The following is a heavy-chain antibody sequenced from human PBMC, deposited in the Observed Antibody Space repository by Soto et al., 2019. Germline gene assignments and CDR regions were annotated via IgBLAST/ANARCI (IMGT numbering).Heavy chain of an antibody. CDR1: GGSFSCYY. Sequence: SETLSLTCAVYGGSFSCYYGSWIRQPPGKGLEWIGEINHSGSTNYNPSPKSRVTISVDTSKNQFSLKLSSVTAADTAVYYCARRRYYDYIWGSYRPFDYWGQGTLVTVSS. J-gene: IGHJ4*02. CDR2: INHSGST. D-gene: IGHD3-16*02. V-gene: IGHV4-34*01. CDR3: ARRRYYDYIWGSYRPFDY.